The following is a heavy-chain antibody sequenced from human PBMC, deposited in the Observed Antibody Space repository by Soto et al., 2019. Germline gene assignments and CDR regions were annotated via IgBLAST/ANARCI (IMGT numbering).Heavy chain of an antibody. J-gene: IGHJ3*01. V-gene: IGHV3-7*03. CDR2: IKRDGTVT. CDR3: ASYLPPPGEFFYDAFDV. Sequence: EVQLVESGGGLVQPGESLRLSCAASGFTFSAFWMTWLRQAPGKGLEWVANIKRDGTVTHYGDSVEGRCTLSSDNAQNSLFLQLHSLRPEDTAMYYFASYLPPPGEFFYDAFDVWGQGTFVTVSS. CDR1: GFTFSAFW. D-gene: IGHD2-21*01.